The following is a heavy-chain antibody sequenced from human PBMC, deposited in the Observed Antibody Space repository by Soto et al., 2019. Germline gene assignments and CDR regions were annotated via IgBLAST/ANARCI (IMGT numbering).Heavy chain of an antibody. CDR1: GGSVSSGSYY. J-gene: IGHJ6*02. CDR3: LIVQIAAVFLHV. CDR2: IYYSGST. V-gene: IGHV4-61*01. Sequence: PSETLSLTSTVPGGSVSSGSYYWSWIRQPPGKGLEWIGYIYYSGSTNYNPSLKSRVTISVDTSRNQFSLKLSSVTAADTAVYYCLIVQIAAVFLHVWCQGTTGTLSS. D-gene: IGHD6-13*01.